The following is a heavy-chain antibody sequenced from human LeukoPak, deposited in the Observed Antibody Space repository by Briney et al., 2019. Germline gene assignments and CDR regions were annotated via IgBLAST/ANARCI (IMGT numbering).Heavy chain of an antibody. D-gene: IGHD4-23*01. J-gene: IGHJ6*02. CDR3: ARDHDYGGDPPYGMDV. V-gene: IGHV1-2*04. Sequence: ASVKVSCKASGYTFTGYYMHWVRQAPGQGLEWMGWINPNSGGTNYAQKFQGWVTMTRDTSISTAYMELSRLRSDDTAVYYCARDHDYGGDPPYGMDVWGQGTTVTVSS. CDR1: GYTFTGYY. CDR2: INPNSGGT.